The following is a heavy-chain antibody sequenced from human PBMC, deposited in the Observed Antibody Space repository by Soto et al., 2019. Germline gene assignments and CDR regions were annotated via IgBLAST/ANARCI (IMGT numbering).Heavy chain of an antibody. Sequence: PGESLKIPCKGSGYTFTNYWIGWVRQMPGKGLEWMGIIYPGDSDTKYNPSFQGQVTISADKSITTTYLQWSSLKASDTAIYYCAASIFYYGMDVWGQGTTVTVS. CDR2: IYPGDSDT. V-gene: IGHV5-51*01. CDR1: GYTFTNYW. CDR3: AASIFYYGMDV. J-gene: IGHJ6*02.